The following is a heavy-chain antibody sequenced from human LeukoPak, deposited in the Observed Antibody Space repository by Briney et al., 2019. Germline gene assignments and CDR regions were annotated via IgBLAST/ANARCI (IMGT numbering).Heavy chain of an antibody. V-gene: IGHV3-33*01. CDR3: ARGGSGWPFDY. J-gene: IGHJ4*02. D-gene: IGHD6-19*01. CDR1: GFTFSSYG. CDR2: IWYDGSNK. Sequence: PGGSLRLSCAASGFTFSSYGMHWVRQAPGKGLEWVAVIWYDGSNKYYADSVKGRFTISRDNPKNTLYLQMNSLRAEDTAVYYCARGGSGWPFDYWGQGTLVTVSS.